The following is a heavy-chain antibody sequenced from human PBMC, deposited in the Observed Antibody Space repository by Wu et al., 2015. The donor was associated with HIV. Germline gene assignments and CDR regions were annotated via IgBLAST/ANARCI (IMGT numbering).Heavy chain of an antibody. J-gene: IGHJ6*02. CDR1: GYTFTSYG. CDR3: ARSREIWFANGMAV. CDR2: ISAYNGNT. V-gene: IGHV1-18*01. D-gene: IGHD3-10*01. Sequence: QVQLVQSGVEVKKPGASVKVACKASGYTFTSYGISWVRQAPGQGLEWMGWISAYNGNTNYAQKLQGRVTMTTDTSTSTAYMELRGLTSDDTGVYYCARSREIWFANGMAVWGQGTTVTVSS.